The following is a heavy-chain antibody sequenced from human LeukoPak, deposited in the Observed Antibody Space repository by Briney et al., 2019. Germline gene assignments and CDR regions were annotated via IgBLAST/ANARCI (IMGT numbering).Heavy chain of an antibody. V-gene: IGHV1-2*06. CDR2: INPNSGGT. CDR3: ARVHDSSSSYINFDY. Sequence: ASVKVSCKASGYTITGYYMHWVRQAPGQGLEWMGRINPNSGGTNYAQKFQGRVTMTRDTSISTAYMELSRLRSDDTAVYYCARVHDSSSSYINFDYWGQGTLVTVSS. CDR1: GYTITGYY. J-gene: IGHJ4*02. D-gene: IGHD6-6*01.